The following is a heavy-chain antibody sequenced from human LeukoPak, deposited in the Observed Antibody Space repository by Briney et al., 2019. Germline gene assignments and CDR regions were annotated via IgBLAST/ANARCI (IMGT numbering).Heavy chain of an antibody. CDR3: ARGDYGSGSTGGI. J-gene: IGHJ3*02. D-gene: IGHD3-10*01. CDR1: GYTFTSYG. V-gene: IGHV1-18*01. Sequence: ASVKVSCQACGYTFTSYGISWVRQAPGRGLEWVGWISAYNGNTNYAQKLQGRVTMTTDTSTSTAYMELRSLRSDDTSVYYCARGDYGSGSTGGIWGQGTMVTVSS. CDR2: ISAYNGNT.